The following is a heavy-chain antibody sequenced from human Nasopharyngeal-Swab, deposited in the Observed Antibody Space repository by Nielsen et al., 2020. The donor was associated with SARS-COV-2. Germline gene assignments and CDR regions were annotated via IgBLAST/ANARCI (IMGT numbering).Heavy chain of an antibody. V-gene: IGHV1-69*04. Sequence: SVKVSCKASGGTFRSYAISWVRQAPGQGLEWMGRIIPILGIANYAQKFQGRVTITADKSTSTAYMELSSLRSEDTAVYYCARGCGITIFGVVTCYYMDVWGKGTTVTVSS. D-gene: IGHD3-3*01. CDR2: IIPILGIA. CDR3: ARGCGITIFGVVTCYYMDV. CDR1: GGTFRSYA. J-gene: IGHJ6*03.